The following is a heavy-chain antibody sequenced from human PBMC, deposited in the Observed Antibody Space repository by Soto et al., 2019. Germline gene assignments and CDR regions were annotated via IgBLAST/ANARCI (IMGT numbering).Heavy chain of an antibody. D-gene: IGHD2-2*01. V-gene: IGHV1-18*01. CDR3: AGDLRDIVLGPAALWFDP. CDR1: GYTFTSYG. J-gene: IGHJ5*02. CDR2: ISAYNGNT. Sequence: ASVKVSCKASGYTFTSYGISWVRQAPGQGLEWMGWISAYNGNTNYAQKLQGRVTMTTDTSTSTAYMELRSLRSDDTAVYYYAGDLRDIVLGPAALWFDPWGQGTLVTVSS.